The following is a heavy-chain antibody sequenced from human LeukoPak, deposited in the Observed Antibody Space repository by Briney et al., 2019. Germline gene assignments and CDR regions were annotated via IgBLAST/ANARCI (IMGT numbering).Heavy chain of an antibody. CDR3: ARVGSPYDSSGTQP. Sequence: PSETLSLTCAVYGGSFSGYYWSWIRQSPGKGLEWIGEIYHSGSTDYNPSLKSRVTISVDTSKNQFSLKVSSVTAADTAVYYCARVGSPYDSSGTQPWGQGTLVTVSS. CDR2: IYHSGST. J-gene: IGHJ1*01. V-gene: IGHV4-34*01. D-gene: IGHD3-22*01. CDR1: GGSFSGYY.